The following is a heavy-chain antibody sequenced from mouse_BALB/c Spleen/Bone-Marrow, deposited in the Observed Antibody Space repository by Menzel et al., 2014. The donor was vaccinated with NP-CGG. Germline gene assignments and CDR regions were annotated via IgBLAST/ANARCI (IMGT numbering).Heavy chain of an antibody. CDR1: GFTFSSFG. D-gene: IGHD2-4*01. V-gene: IGHV5-17*02. CDR2: ISNGSSPI. Sequence: EVQGVESGGGLVQPGGSRKLSCAASGFTFSSFGMHWVRQAPEKGLEWVAYISNGSSPIYYADTVKGRFTISRDNPKNTLFLQMTSLRSEDTAMYYCARKGAMITHYYAMDYWGQGPSVTVSS. CDR3: ARKGAMITHYYAMDY. J-gene: IGHJ4*01.